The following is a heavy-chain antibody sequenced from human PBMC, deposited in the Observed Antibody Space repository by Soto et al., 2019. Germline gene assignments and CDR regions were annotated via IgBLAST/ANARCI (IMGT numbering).Heavy chain of an antibody. Sequence: QVQLVESGGGVVQPGRSLRLSCAASGFTFSSYAMHWVRQAPGKGLEWVALISFDGRKEYYADSVKGRFTISRDNPKNTLYLLMNSLRPEDTAVYYCARDGYGMDVWGQGTTVTVSS. CDR3: ARDGYGMDV. CDR1: GFTFSSYA. J-gene: IGHJ6*02. CDR2: ISFDGRKE. V-gene: IGHV3-30*04.